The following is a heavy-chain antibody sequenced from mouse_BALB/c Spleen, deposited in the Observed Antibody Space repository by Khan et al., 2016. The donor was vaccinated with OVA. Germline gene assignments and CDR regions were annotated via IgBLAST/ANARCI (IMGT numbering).Heavy chain of an antibody. V-gene: IGHV1-7*01. CDR1: GYTFINYW. CDR3: SRRVLRWDFDY. D-gene: IGHD1-1*01. Sequence: QVQLKQSGAELAKPGASVKMSCKASGYTFINYWIVWVKQRPGQGLEWIGYINPATGKTEYNQNFQDKATLTADKSSTTAYMQLSSLTSEDSAVYYCSRRVLRWDFDYWGQGTTLTVSS. CDR2: INPATGKT. J-gene: IGHJ2*01.